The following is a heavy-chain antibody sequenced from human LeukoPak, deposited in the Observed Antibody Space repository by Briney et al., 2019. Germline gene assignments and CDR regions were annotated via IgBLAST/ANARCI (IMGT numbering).Heavy chain of an antibody. V-gene: IGHV4-61*02. Sequence: PSETLSLTCTVSGGSISSGSYYWSWIRQPAGKGLEWIGRIYTSGSTNYNPSLKSRVTISVDTSKNQFSLKLSSVTAADTAVYYCARDGDSSGHDDFDIWGQGTMVTVSS. D-gene: IGHD3-22*01. CDR2: IYTSGST. J-gene: IGHJ3*02. CDR1: GGSISSGSYY. CDR3: ARDGDSSGHDDFDI.